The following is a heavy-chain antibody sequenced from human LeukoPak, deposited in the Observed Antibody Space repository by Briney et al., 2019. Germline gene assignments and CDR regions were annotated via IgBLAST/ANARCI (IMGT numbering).Heavy chain of an antibody. Sequence: ASVKVSCKASGYTLTGYYMHWVRQAPGQGLEWMGWINPNSGGTNYAQKFQGRVTMTRDTSISTAYMELRSLRSDDTAVYYCARDRLPVGYCSGGSCYSVAGYNWFDPWGQGTLVTVSS. CDR1: GYTLTGYY. V-gene: IGHV1-2*02. CDR3: ARDRLPVGYCSGGSCYSVAGYNWFDP. D-gene: IGHD2-15*01. J-gene: IGHJ5*02. CDR2: INPNSGGT.